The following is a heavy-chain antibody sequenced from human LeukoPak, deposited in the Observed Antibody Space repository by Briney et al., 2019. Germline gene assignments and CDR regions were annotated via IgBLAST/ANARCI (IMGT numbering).Heavy chain of an antibody. CDR1: GGTFSSYA. V-gene: IGHV1-69*05. CDR3: ASHRPAGSGSYWYFDY. Sequence: VASVKVSCKASGGTFSSYAISWVRQAPGQGLEWMGGIIPIFGTANYAQKFQGRVTITTDESTSTAYMELSSLRSEDTAVYYCASHRPAGSGSYWYFDYWGQGTLVTVSS. D-gene: IGHD3-10*01. J-gene: IGHJ4*02. CDR2: IIPIFGTA.